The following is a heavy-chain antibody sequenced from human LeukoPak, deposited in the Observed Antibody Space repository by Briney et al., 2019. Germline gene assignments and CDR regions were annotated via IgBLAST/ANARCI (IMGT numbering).Heavy chain of an antibody. CDR3: ARGGGAHFDY. D-gene: IGHD3-16*01. V-gene: IGHV4-59*01. J-gene: IGHJ4*02. CDR2: IFHTGST. Sequence: SETRSLTCTVPGGSMSSYYWSWIRQPPGKGLEWIAYIFHTGSTNYHPSLKSRVTISVDTSKNQFSLKLRSVTAADTAVYYCARGGGAHFDYWGQGTLVTVSS. CDR1: GGSMSSYY.